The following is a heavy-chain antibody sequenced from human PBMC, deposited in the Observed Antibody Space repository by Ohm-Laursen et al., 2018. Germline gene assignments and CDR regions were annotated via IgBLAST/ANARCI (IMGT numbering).Heavy chain of an antibody. CDR1: GFTFDNYA. CDR2: ISWNSGSI. J-gene: IGHJ4*02. D-gene: IGHD1-26*01. CDR3: AKVASGGYYYFDY. V-gene: IGHV3-9*01. Sequence: SLRLSCAASGFTFDNYAMHWVRQAPGKGLEWVSGISWNSGSIGYADSVKGRFTISRDNAKSSLYLQMNSLRAEDTALYYCAKVASGGYYYFDYWGQGTLATVSS.